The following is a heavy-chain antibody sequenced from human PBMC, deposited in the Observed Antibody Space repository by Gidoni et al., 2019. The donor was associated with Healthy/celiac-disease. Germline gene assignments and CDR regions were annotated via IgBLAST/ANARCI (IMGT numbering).Heavy chain of an antibody. CDR1: GFTFSSYW. D-gene: IGHD3-16*02. CDR2: IKQDGSEK. Sequence: EVQLVESGGGLVQPGGSLRLSCAASGFTFSSYWMSWVRQAPGKGLEWGANIKQDGSEKYYVDSVKGRFTISRDNAKNSLYLQMNSLRAEDTAVYYCARAIVTDGINYYYYGMDVWGQGTTVTVSS. V-gene: IGHV3-7*03. J-gene: IGHJ6*02. CDR3: ARAIVTDGINYYYYGMDV.